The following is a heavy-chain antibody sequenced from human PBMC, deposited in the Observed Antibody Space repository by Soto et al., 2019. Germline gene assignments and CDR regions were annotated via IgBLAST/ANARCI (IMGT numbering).Heavy chain of an antibody. Sequence: GVSVKVSCKASGFTFTNSAVQWVRQARGQRLECIGWTVVGSGNTIYAQKFQERVTITRDLSTSTDYMELSSLRSEATAVYYCAATKVRGYYHGLDVWGQGTTVPVSS. CDR2: TVVGSGNT. V-gene: IGHV1-58*01. J-gene: IGHJ6*02. CDR3: AATKVRGYYHGLDV. CDR1: GFTFTNSA.